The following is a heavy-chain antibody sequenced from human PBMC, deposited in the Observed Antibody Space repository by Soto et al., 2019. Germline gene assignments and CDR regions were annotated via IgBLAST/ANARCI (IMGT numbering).Heavy chain of an antibody. V-gene: IGHV4-59*01. CDR2: IYYSGST. Sequence: SXTLSLTFTVSGGSMSSYYWSWIRQPPVKGLEWIGYIYYSGSTNYNPSLKSRVTISVDTSKNQFSLKLSSVTAADTAVYYCARGLYSSGWGGNWFDPWGQGTLVTVSS. D-gene: IGHD6-19*01. CDR3: ARGLYSSGWGGNWFDP. CDR1: GGSMSSYY. J-gene: IGHJ5*02.